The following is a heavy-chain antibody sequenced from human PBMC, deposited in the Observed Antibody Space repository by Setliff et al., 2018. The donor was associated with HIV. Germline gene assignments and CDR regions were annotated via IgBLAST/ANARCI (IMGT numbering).Heavy chain of an antibody. Sequence: PGESLKISCQASGYSFTNYWIGWVRQMPGKGLEWIGVIHPGDFVTRYGPSFQGQVFISADRSINTVFLHWSSLKASDSAMYYCARHFGKVTNYVPDYWGQGTLVTVSS. J-gene: IGHJ4*02. CDR1: GYSFTNYW. D-gene: IGHD1-7*01. CDR2: IHPGDFVT. CDR3: ARHFGKVTNYVPDY. V-gene: IGHV5-51*01.